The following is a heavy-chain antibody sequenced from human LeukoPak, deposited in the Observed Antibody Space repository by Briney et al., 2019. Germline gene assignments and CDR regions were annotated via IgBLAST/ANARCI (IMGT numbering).Heavy chain of an antibody. CDR2: IRGSGGGT. CDR3: ARSPGLVPAAIRVWFDY. D-gene: IGHD2-2*02. CDR1: GFTFSNYG. J-gene: IGHJ4*02. Sequence: GGSLRLSCAASGFTFSNYGMSWVRQAPGKGLEWVSVIRGSGGGTYYADSVKGRFTISRDNSKNTVYLQMNSLRAEDTAVYYCARSPGLVPAAIRVWFDYWGQGTLVTVSS. V-gene: IGHV3-23*01.